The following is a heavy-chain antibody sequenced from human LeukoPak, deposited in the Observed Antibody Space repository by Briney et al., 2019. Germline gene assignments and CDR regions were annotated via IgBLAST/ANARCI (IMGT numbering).Heavy chain of an antibody. J-gene: IGHJ4*02. V-gene: IGHV4-61*08. CDR2: IYYTGNM. CDR1: DGSISSGGYY. D-gene: IGHD6-13*01. Sequence: SETLSLTCTVSDGSISSGGYYWSWIRQPPGKGLEWIGYIYYTGNMLYSPPLKSRVTISVDTSKNQFSLKLKSVTAADTAVYYCARGGDRSSWSIDYWGQGTLVTVSS. CDR3: ARGGDRSSWSIDY.